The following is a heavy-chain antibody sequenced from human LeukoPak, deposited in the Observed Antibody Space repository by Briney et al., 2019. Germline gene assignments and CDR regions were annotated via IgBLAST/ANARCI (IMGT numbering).Heavy chain of an antibody. V-gene: IGHV4-59*01. D-gene: IGHD4-17*01. J-gene: IGHJ4*02. Sequence: PSETLSLTCTVSGGAISSYYWNWFRQPPRKGLEWIGYIYYSGSTNYNPSLKSRVTISVDTSKNQFSLKVSSVTAADTAVYYCARGPNDYGDWYLDYWGQGILVTVSS. CDR1: GGAISSYY. CDR2: IYYSGST. CDR3: ARGPNDYGDWYLDY.